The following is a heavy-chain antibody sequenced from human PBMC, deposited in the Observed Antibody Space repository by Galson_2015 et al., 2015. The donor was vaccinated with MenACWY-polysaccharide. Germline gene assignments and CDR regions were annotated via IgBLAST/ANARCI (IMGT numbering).Heavy chain of an antibody. Sequence: SLRLSCAASGFTFSSYAMSWVRQAPGKGLGWVSAISGSGGSTYYADSVKGRFTISRDNSKNTLYLQMNSLRAEDTAVYYCAKYGAIFGVVSHMDVWGKGTTVSVSS. CDR1: GFTFSSYA. D-gene: IGHD3-3*01. V-gene: IGHV3-23*01. CDR2: ISGSGGST. CDR3: AKYGAIFGVVSHMDV. J-gene: IGHJ6*03.